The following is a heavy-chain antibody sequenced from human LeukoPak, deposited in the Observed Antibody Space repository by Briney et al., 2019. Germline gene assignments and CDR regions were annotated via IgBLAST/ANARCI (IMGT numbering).Heavy chain of an antibody. D-gene: IGHD1-26*01. J-gene: IGHJ4*02. V-gene: IGHV3-23*01. CDR1: GFTFSSYV. CDR2: ISASGSDT. Sequence: GSLRLSCAASGFTFSSYVMSWVRQAPGKGLEWVSTISASGSDTYYADSVKGRLTASRNNSKQTLYLQMSSLRAEDTAVYYCARHVGWELLSNWGQGTLVTVSS. CDR3: ARHVGWELLSN.